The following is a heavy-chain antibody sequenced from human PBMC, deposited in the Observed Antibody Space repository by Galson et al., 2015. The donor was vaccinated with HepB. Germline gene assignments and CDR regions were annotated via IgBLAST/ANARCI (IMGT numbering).Heavy chain of an antibody. J-gene: IGHJ5*02. V-gene: IGHV3-23*01. Sequence: SLRLSCAGSGFIFRHHAMAWIPQAPGKGLEWVSGINGRGSTRSYSDAVKGRFSTSRANSKDTVFLQMDNLGPEDTAGHDCVKEGPWFGGDWFAPWGQGALVTVS. CDR2: INGRGSTR. D-gene: IGHD3-16*01. CDR3: VKEGPWFGGDWFAP. CDR1: GFIFRHHA.